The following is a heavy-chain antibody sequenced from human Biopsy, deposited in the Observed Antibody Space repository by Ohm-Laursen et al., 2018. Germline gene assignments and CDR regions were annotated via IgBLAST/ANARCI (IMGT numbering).Heavy chain of an antibody. D-gene: IGHD3-22*01. V-gene: IGHV4-59*01. CDR3: ARDRGYYSDRTVPGYFDL. J-gene: IGHJ2*01. CDR1: GDSISSYY. Sequence: SDTLSLTCPVSGDSISSYYWSWIRQPPGKGLQWIGYVYYTGSTDYNPSPQSRVTISVDTSKNHFSLRLRSVTPADTAIYYCARDRGYYSDRTVPGYFDLWGRGTLVTVSS. CDR2: VYYTGST.